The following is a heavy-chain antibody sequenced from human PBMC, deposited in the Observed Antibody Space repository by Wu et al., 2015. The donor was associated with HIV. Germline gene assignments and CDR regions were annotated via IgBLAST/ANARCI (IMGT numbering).Heavy chain of an antibody. CDR2: MNPNSGGT. CDR3: ARDYCSGGFCHYFFDS. Sequence: QVQLLQSGAEVKKPGASVKVSCQTSGYTSTGHYTHWVRQAPERRPEWMGWMNPNSGGTTYAPKFQGRVTMTRDTSTSTAYLELSSLRSDDTAVYYCARDYCSGGFCHYFFDSWGQGTLVTVSS. V-gene: IGHV1-2*02. D-gene: IGHD2-15*01. CDR1: GYTSTGHY. J-gene: IGHJ4*02.